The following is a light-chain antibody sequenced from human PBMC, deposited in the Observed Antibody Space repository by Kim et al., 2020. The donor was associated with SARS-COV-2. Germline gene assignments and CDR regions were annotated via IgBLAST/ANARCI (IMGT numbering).Light chain of an antibody. V-gene: IGLV2-11*01. CDR1: DVGPYDF. J-gene: IGLJ3*02. CDR3: CSYTGTYTWV. CDR2: RVT. Sequence: GSPGQSVTIACSDVGPYDFVSWYQQHPGKAPKFMIYRVTQRPSGVPDRFSGSRSGNTASLTISGLQAEDEADYYCCSYTGTYTWVFGGGTQLTVL.